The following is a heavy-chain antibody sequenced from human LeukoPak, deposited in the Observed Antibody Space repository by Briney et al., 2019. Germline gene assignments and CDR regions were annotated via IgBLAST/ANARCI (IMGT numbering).Heavy chain of an antibody. CDR3: TAVGRGYCGGDCYYY. Sequence: ALRLSRAASLFTFLNALMRWVGPPPAKGRAGVGRIKKKWNGGTTDNAGPMKGRFTISRDDSKNTLYLQKNSLKTEAAAVYYWTAVGRGYCGGDCYYYWGQGTLVTVSS. V-gene: IGHV3-15*01. CDR2: IKKKWNGGTT. D-gene: IGHD2-21*02. CDR1: LFTFLNAL. J-gene: IGHJ4*02.